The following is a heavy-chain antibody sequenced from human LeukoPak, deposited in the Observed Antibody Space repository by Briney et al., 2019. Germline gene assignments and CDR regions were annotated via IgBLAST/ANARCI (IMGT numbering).Heavy chain of an antibody. CDR1: GFTFSSYS. CDR3: ASLPNYGDYYYYYYGMDV. CDR2: ISSSSSTI. D-gene: IGHD4-17*01. J-gene: IGHJ6*02. Sequence: PGGSLRLSCAASGFTFSSYSMNWVRQAPGKGLEWVSYISSSSSTIYYADSVKGRFTISRDNAKNSLYLQMNSLRDEDTAVYYCASLPNYGDYYYYYYGMDVWGQGTTVTVSS. V-gene: IGHV3-48*02.